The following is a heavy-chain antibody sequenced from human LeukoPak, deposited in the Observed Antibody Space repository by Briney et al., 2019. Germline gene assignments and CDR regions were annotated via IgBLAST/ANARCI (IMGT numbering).Heavy chain of an antibody. D-gene: IGHD3-22*01. CDR2: IYYSGST. CDR1: GGSISSYY. J-gene: IGHJ5*02. V-gene: IGHV4-59*01. CDR3: ARDRHYYDSSGLYNWFDP. Sequence: PSETLSLTCTVSGGSISSYYWSWIRKPPGKGLEWIGYIYYSGSTNYNPSLKSRVTISVDTSKNQFSLKLSSVTAADTAVYYCARDRHYYDSSGLYNWFDPWGQGTLVTVSS.